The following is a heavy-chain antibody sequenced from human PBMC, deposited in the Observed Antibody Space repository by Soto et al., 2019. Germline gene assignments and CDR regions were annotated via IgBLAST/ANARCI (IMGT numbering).Heavy chain of an antibody. Sequence: SETLSLTCTVSGGSISSHFWSWIRQPAGKRLEWIGHVYSSGSTKYNPSLQSRVIMSVDTSKNQFSLKLRSVTAADTAIYYCARDNVGSGDYSFFGSWGQGILVTVS. D-gene: IGHD3-3*01. CDR2: VYSSGST. V-gene: IGHV4-4*07. J-gene: IGHJ4*02. CDR3: ARDNVGSGDYSFFGS. CDR1: GGSISSHF.